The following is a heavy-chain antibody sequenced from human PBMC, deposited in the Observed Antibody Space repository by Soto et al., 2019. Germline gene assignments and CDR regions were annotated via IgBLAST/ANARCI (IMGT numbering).Heavy chain of an antibody. V-gene: IGHV4-31*03. D-gene: IGHD1-26*01. J-gene: IGHJ5*02. CDR1: GGSISSGGYY. Sequence: QVQLQESGPGLVKPSQTLSLTCTVSGGSISSGGYYWSWIRQHPGKGLEWIGYIYYSGSTYYKPSLKSRVTISVDTSKNPFSLKLSSVTAADTAVYYCARGELRFWFDPWGQGTLVTVSS. CDR3: ARGELRFWFDP. CDR2: IYYSGST.